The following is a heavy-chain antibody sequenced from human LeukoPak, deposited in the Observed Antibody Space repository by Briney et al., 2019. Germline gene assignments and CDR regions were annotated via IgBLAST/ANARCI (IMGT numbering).Heavy chain of an antibody. CDR3: ARRGEAMDPFDY. D-gene: IGHD5-18*01. CDR1: GYSFTSYW. J-gene: IGHJ4*01. V-gene: IGHV5-51*01. CDR2: IYPGDSDT. Sequence: RGESLQFSCKDSGYSFTSYWIGWVRQMPGKGLEWMGIIYPGDSDTRYSPSFQGQVTISADKSINTAYLQWSSLKASDTAIYYCARRGEAMDPFDYCGHRTLVTVSS.